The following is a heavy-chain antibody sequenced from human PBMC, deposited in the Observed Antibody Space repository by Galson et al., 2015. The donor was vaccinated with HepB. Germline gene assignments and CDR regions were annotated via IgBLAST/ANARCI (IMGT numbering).Heavy chain of an antibody. Sequence: SLRLSCAASGFIFSSHTINWVRQAPGRGLEWVSSISGSNTDIYYADSVKGRFTISRDNANNSVYLQMNSLRAEDTAVYYCAKAVTSMDSFEYWGQGTLVTVSS. D-gene: IGHD2-21*02. CDR3: AKAVTSMDSFEY. CDR2: ISGSNTDI. V-gene: IGHV3-21*06. J-gene: IGHJ4*02. CDR1: GFIFSSHT.